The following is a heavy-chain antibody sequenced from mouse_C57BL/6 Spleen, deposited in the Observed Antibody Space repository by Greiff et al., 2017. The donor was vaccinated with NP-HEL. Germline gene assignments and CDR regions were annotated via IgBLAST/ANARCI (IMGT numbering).Heavy chain of an antibody. CDR1: GYAFSSSW. CDR2: IYPGDGDT. Sequence: VNVVESGPELVKPGASVKISCKASGYAFSSSWMNWVKQRPGKGLEWIGRIYPGDGDTNYNGKFKGKATLTADKSSSTAYMQLSSLTSEDSAVYFCASGSNYEAWFAYWGQGTLVTVSA. D-gene: IGHD2-5*01. J-gene: IGHJ3*01. CDR3: ASGSNYEAWFAY. V-gene: IGHV1-82*01.